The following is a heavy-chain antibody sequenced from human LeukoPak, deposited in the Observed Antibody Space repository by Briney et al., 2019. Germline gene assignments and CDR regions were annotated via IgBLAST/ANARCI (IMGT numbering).Heavy chain of an antibody. CDR1: GFTFSSYA. D-gene: IGHD5-12*01. V-gene: IGHV3-30-3*01. J-gene: IGHJ6*02. CDR2: ISYEGSNK. Sequence: PGGSLRPSCAASGFTFSSYAMHWVRQAPGKGLEWVALISYEGSNKYYAYSVKGRFTISRDNSKNTLYLQMSSLRAEDTAVYYCARGNGGRVATISYYYYGMDVWGQGTTVTVSS. CDR3: ARGNGGRVATISYYYYGMDV.